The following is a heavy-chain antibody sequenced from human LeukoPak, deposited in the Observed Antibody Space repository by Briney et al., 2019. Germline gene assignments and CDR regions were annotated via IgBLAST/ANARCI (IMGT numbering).Heavy chain of an antibody. Sequence: GGSLRLSCAASGFTFSSYAMHWVRQAPGKGLEWVAVISYDGSNKYYADSVKGRFTISRDNSKNTLYLQMNSLRAEDTAVYYCARAYYYYYGMDVWGQGTTVTVSS. CDR2: ISYDGSNK. CDR1: GFTFSSYA. CDR3: ARAYYYYYGMDV. V-gene: IGHV3-30-3*01. J-gene: IGHJ6*02.